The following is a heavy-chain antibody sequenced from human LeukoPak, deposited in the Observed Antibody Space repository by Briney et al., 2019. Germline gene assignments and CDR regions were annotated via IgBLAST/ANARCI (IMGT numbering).Heavy chain of an antibody. D-gene: IGHD2-21*02. J-gene: IGHJ3*02. V-gene: IGHV3-23*01. CDR1: GFTFSNYG. CDR3: AKDRLTLDAFDI. Sequence: GGSLRLSCAASGFTFSNYGMSWVRQAPGKGLEWVSALSDSGTSTYYADSVKGRFTISRDNSKNTLHLQMNSLRAEDTAIYYCAKDRLTLDAFDIWGQGTMVTVSS. CDR2: LSDSGTST.